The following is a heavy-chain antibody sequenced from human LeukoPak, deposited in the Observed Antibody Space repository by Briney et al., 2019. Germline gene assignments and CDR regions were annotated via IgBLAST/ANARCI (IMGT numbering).Heavy chain of an antibody. CDR2: INGSGGRT. CDR1: GFTFSNYS. Sequence: GGSLRLSCAASGFTFSNYSMSWVRQAPGKGLEWVSDINGSGGRTYYADSVKGRFTISRDNSKNTLYLQMNSLRAEDTAVYYCAKNRGLPLWGQGTLVTVSS. J-gene: IGHJ4*02. V-gene: IGHV3-23*01. CDR3: AKNRGLPL.